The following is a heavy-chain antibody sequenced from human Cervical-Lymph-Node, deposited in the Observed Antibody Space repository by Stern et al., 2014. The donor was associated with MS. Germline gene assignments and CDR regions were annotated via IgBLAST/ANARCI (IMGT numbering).Heavy chain of an antibody. D-gene: IGHD6-19*01. CDR3: AKPAVARYFDY. CDR2: ISYDGSNK. Sequence: VQLVESGGGVVQPGRSLRLSCAASGFTFGSHTMHWVPQAPGKGLDWVAVISYDGSNKHYADSVKGRFTISRDKSNNTLYLQMNSLRAEDTAVYYCAKPAVARYFDYWGQGTQVTVSS. J-gene: IGHJ4*02. V-gene: IGHV3-30-3*02. CDR1: GFTFGSHT.